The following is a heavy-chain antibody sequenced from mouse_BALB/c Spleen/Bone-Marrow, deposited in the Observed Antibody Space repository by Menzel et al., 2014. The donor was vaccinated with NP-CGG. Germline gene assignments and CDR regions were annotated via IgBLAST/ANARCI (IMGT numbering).Heavy chain of an antibody. CDR1: GFTFSSYT. D-gene: IGHD3-1*01. J-gene: IGHJ4*01. V-gene: IGHV5-12-2*01. Sequence: EVNVVESGGGLVQPGGSLKLSCAASGFTFSSYTVSWVRQTPEKRLEWVAYISNGGGSTYYPDTVKGRFTISRDNAKNTLYLQMSSLKSEDTAMYYCARQLGLRWAMDYWGQGPSVTVSS. CDR3: ARQLGLRWAMDY. CDR2: ISNGGGST.